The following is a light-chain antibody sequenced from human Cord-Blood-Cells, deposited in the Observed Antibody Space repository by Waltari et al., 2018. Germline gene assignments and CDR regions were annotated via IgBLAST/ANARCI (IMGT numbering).Light chain of an antibody. CDR3: QQYYSTPYT. Sequence: DIVMTQSPDSLAVSLGERATINCKSSQSVLYSSNNKNYLAWYQQKPGKPPKLLIYWASTRESGVPDRFSGSGSGTDFTLTISSLQAEDVAVYYCQQYYSTPYTFGQGTNLEIK. V-gene: IGKV4-1*01. CDR2: WAS. CDR1: QSVLYSSNNKNY. J-gene: IGKJ2*01.